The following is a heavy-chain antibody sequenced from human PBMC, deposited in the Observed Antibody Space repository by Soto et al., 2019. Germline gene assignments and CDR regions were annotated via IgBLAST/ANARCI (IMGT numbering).Heavy chain of an antibody. CDR1: GGTLRRYV. CDR2: ITPVLGTT. Sequence: QVQLVQSGAEVRKPGSSVKVSCKASGGTLRRYVISWVRQAPGQGLEWLGGITPVLGTTNYVPNFQGRLTITADESATTVYMELGSLQSEDTAVYYCAREVGTSGPYYYFDNWGQGTLVTVSS. V-gene: IGHV1-69*01. D-gene: IGHD2-2*01. J-gene: IGHJ4*02. CDR3: AREVGTSGPYYYFDN.